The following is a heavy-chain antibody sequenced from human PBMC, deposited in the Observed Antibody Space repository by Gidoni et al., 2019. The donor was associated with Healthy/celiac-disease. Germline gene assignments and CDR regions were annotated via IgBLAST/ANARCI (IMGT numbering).Heavy chain of an antibody. J-gene: IGHJ4*02. CDR2: ISWNSGSI. D-gene: IGHD5-12*01. CDR1: GFTFDDYA. Sequence: EVQLVESGGGLVQPGRSLRLSCAASGFTFDDYAMHWVRQAPGKGLEWGAGISWNSGSIGYADSVKGRFTISRDNAKNSLYLQMNSLRAEDTAWYYCAKESVTTGFDYYFDYWGQGTLVTVSS. V-gene: IGHV3-9*01. CDR3: AKESVTTGFDYYFDY.